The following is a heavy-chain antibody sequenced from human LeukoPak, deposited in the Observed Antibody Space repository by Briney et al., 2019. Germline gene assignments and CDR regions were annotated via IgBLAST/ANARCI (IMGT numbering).Heavy chain of an antibody. Sequence: GESLKISCKGSGYSFTSYWIGWVRQMPGKGLEWMGIIYPGDSDTRYSPSFEGQVTISDDQSISTAYLQWSSLKASDTAMYYCARGPYYYDSSGYNFDYWGQRTLVTVSS. CDR1: GYSFTSYW. J-gene: IGHJ4*02. D-gene: IGHD3-22*01. CDR2: IYPGDSDT. V-gene: IGHV5-51*01. CDR3: ARGPYYYDSSGYNFDY.